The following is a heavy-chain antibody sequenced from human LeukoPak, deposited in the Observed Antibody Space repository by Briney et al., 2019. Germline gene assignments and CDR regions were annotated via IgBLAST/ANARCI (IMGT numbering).Heavy chain of an antibody. V-gene: IGHV3-23*01. CDR2: ITGSGGST. CDR3: ARDTGWYFDL. Sequence: GGSLRLSCAASGFTFSSYAMSWVRQAPGKGLEWVSAITGSGGSTYYADSVKGRFTISRDNAKNTVFLQMISLRAEDTAVYYCARDTGWYFDLWGRGTLVTVSS. J-gene: IGHJ2*01. CDR1: GFTFSSYA. D-gene: IGHD5-18*01.